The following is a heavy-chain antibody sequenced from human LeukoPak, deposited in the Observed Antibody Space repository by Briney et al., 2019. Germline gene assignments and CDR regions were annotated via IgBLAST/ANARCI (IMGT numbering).Heavy chain of an antibody. CDR1: GGTFSSYA. Sequence: ASVKVSCKASGGTFSSYAISWVRQAPGQGLEWMGRIIPILGIANYAQKFQGRVTITADKSTSTAYMELSSLRSEDTAVYYCAGDIVVVPAAMRYFQHWGQGTLVTVSS. V-gene: IGHV1-69*04. CDR3: AGDIVVVPAAMRYFQH. CDR2: IIPILGIA. D-gene: IGHD2-2*01. J-gene: IGHJ1*01.